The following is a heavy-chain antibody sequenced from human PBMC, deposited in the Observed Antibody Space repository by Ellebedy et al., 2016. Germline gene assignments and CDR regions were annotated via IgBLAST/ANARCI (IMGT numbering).Heavy chain of an antibody. CDR2: IRSKPYRETT. Sequence: GESLKISXSAAGFTFVDYAMTWFRQAPGKGLELVGFIRSKPYRETTEIAASVKGRFSISRDDPKRIAYLQMNSLKTEDTAVYYCTRAFCSSTSCDFADAFDMWGQGTMVTVSS. CDR1: GFTFVDYA. CDR3: TRAFCSSTSCDFADAFDM. V-gene: IGHV3-49*03. D-gene: IGHD2-2*01. J-gene: IGHJ3*02.